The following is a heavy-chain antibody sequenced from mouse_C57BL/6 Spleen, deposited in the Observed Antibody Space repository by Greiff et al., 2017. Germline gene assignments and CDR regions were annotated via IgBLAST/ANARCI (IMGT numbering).Heavy chain of an antibody. V-gene: IGHV1-64*01. Sequence: QVQLQQSGAELVKPGASVKLSCKASGYTFTSYWMHWVKQRPGQGLEWIGMIHPNSGSTNYNEKFKSKATLTVDKSSSTAYMQLSSLTSEDSAVYYCAIITTVVATNYFDDWGQGTTLTVSS. J-gene: IGHJ2*01. D-gene: IGHD1-1*01. CDR2: IHPNSGST. CDR1: GYTFTSYW. CDR3: AIITTVVATNYFDD.